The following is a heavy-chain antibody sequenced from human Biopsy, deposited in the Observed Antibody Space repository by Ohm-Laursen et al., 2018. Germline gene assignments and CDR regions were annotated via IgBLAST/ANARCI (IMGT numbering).Heavy chain of an antibody. CDR3: ARDTRWSPYGMDV. CDR1: VFTFRTYG. J-gene: IGHJ6*02. V-gene: IGHV3-30*03. Sequence: SLRLSCAASVFTFRTYGMHWVRLAPGKGLEWVAVISYDQITKHYADSVRGRFTISRDNSKNTLYLQVYSVRAEDTAVYYCARDTRWSPYGMDVWGQGTTVTVSS. D-gene: IGHD4-23*01. CDR2: ISYDQITK.